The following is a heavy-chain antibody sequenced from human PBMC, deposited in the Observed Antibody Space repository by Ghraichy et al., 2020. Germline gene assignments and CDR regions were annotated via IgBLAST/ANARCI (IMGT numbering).Heavy chain of an antibody. J-gene: IGHJ4*02. V-gene: IGHV3-23*01. D-gene: IGHD5-24*01. Sequence: GGSLRLSCAASGFTFSSYAMSWVRQAPGKGLEWVSAFSGSGGSTYYADSVKGRFTISRDNSKNTLYLQMNSLRAEDTAVYYCAKASRWGWLQFNSLDYWCQGTLVTVSS. CDR3: AKASRWGWLQFNSLDY. CDR2: FSGSGGST. CDR1: GFTFSSYA.